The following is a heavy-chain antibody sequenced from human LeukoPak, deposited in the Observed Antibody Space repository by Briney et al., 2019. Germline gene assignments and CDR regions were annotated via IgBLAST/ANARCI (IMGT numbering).Heavy chain of an antibody. D-gene: IGHD6-19*01. CDR2: ISGSGGST. CDR1: GFTFSSYA. Sequence: PGGSLRLSCAASGFTFSSYAMSWVRQAPGKGLEWVSAISGSGGSTYYADSVKGRFTISRDNSKNTLYLQMNSLRAEDTAVYYCASSGSGLGYFDYWGQGTLVTVSS. J-gene: IGHJ4*02. V-gene: IGHV3-23*01. CDR3: ASSGSGLGYFDY.